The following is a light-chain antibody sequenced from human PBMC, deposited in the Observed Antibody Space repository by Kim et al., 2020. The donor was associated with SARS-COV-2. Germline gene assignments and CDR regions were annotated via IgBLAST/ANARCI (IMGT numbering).Light chain of an antibody. Sequence: PGERATLSCRASQSVSSYLAWYQQKPGQAPRLLIYDASNRATGIPARFSGSGSGTDFTLTISSLEPEDFAVYYCQQRSNWITFGQGTRLEIK. CDR3: QQRSNWIT. CDR1: QSVSSY. J-gene: IGKJ5*01. CDR2: DAS. V-gene: IGKV3-11*01.